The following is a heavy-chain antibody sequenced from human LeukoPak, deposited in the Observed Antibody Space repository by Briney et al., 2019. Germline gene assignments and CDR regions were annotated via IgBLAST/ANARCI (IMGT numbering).Heavy chain of an antibody. V-gene: IGHV1-46*01. CDR3: ERDGGVYGSSTSCHDY. J-gene: IGHJ4*02. D-gene: IGHD2-2*01. CDR1: GYSFTSYY. CDR2: INPSGDST. Sequence: GASVKVSCKASGYSFTSYYMHWVRQAPGQGLEWMGIINPSGDSTSYAQRFQGRVTMTRDMSTSTDYMELSSLRSEDTAVYYCERDGGVYGSSTSCHDYGGKGTRVSVST.